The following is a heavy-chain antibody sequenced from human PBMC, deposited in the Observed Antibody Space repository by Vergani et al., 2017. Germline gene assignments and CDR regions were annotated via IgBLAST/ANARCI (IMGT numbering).Heavy chain of an antibody. V-gene: IGHV4-34*01. Sequence: QVQLQQWGAGLLKPSETLSLTCAVYGGSFSGYYWSWIRQPPGKGLEWIGEINHSGSTNYNPSLKSRVTISVDTSRNQFSLKLSSVPAAETAVYYCARFRLYSGSYSAFDYWGQGTLVTVSS. CDR3: ARFRLYSGSYSAFDY. CDR2: INHSGST. D-gene: IGHD1-26*01. J-gene: IGHJ4*02. CDR1: GGSFSGYY.